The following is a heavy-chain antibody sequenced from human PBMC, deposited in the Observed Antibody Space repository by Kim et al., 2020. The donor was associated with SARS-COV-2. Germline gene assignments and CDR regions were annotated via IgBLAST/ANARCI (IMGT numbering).Heavy chain of an antibody. CDR3: ARVRGPTGYSLYYFDY. J-gene: IGHJ4*02. CDR1: GFTFSTYW. V-gene: IGHV3-7*01. Sequence: GGSLRLSCAASGFTFSTYWMSWVRQAPGKGLEWVATIKHDGSEKYYVDSVKDRFTISRDNAKNSLYLQMSSLRPDDTAVYYCARVRGPTGYSLYYFDYWGQGTLVAVSS. CDR2: IKHDGSEK. D-gene: IGHD3-9*01.